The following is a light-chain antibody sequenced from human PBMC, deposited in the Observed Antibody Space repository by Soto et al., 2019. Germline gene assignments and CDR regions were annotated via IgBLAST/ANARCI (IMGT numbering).Light chain of an antibody. J-gene: IGKJ3*01. CDR2: GAS. V-gene: IGKV3-20*01. CDR1: QKISNKY. CDR3: QQYDLALN. Sequence: EIVLTQSPGILSLSPGERATLSCRASQKISNKYLAWYQQKPGQAPRLLIFGASTRATGIPDRFGGRGSGTDFTLTSSGLEPEDVAVYYCQQYDLALNFGPGTKVEIK.